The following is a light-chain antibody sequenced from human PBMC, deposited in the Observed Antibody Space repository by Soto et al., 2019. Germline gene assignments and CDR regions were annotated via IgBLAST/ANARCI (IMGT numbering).Light chain of an antibody. CDR1: TGAVTSDYH. J-gene: IGLJ3*02. V-gene: IGLV7-43*01. CDR2: STA. Sequence: QAVVTQEPSLTVSPGGTVTFTCASTTGAVTSDYHPNWVQQKPGQTPTSLIYSTASKHSWTPARFSGSLLGDKAALTLSGVGPEDEADYYCLLYDGGAWVFGGGTKLTVL. CDR3: LLYDGGAWV.